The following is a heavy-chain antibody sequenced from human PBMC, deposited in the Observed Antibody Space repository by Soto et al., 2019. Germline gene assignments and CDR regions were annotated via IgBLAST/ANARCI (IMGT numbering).Heavy chain of an antibody. Sequence: SETLSLTCTVSGDSIISSDFYWGWVRQPPGKGLEWIGSIFYLCSSYYTPSLKIRVPMSVDTSKNQFSLRLRSVTAADTALYFCARHSLALRKNNWFDPWGQGSMVNASS. J-gene: IGHJ5*02. CDR2: IFYLCSS. V-gene: IGHV4-39*01. D-gene: IGHD3-3*02. CDR1: GDSIISSDFY. CDR3: ARHSLALRKNNWFDP.